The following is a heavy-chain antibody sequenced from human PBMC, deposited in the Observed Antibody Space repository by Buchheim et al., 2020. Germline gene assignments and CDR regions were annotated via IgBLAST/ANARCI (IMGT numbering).Heavy chain of an antibody. CDR2: ISSSSSYI. J-gene: IGHJ6*02. V-gene: IGHV3-21*01. CDR3: ARDQDRRGSPAYYYGMDV. Sequence: EVQLVESGGGLVKPGGSLRLSCAASGFTFSSYSMNWVRQAPGKGLEWVSSISSSSSYIYYADSVKGRFTISRDNAKNSLYLQMNSLRAEDTAVYYCARDQDRRGSPAYYYGMDVWGQGTT. D-gene: IGHD2-15*01. CDR1: GFTFSSYS.